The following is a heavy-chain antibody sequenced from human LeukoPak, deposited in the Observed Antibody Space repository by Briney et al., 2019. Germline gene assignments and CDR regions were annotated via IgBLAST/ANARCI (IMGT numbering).Heavy chain of an antibody. CDR3: ASNYYDSSRGAFDI. CDR2: IYHSGST. CDR1: GGSISSGGYS. Sequence: PSETLSLTCAVSGGSISSGGYSWSWIRQPPGTGLEWIGYIYHSGSTYYNPSLKSRVTISVDRSKNQFSLKLSSVTAADTAVYYCASNYYDSSRGAFDIWGQGTMVTVSS. J-gene: IGHJ3*02. D-gene: IGHD3-22*01. V-gene: IGHV4-30-2*01.